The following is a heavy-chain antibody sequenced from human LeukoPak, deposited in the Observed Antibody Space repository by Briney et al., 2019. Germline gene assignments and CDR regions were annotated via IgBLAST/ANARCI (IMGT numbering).Heavy chain of an antibody. CDR1: GYTFTSYG. J-gene: IGHJ6*02. V-gene: IGHV1-18*01. D-gene: IGHD2-15*01. CDR3: ARDRIVVVPYGMDV. CDR2: ISAYNGNT. Sequence: ASVKVSCTASGYTFTSYGISWVRQAPGQGLEWMGWISAYNGNTNYAQKLQGRVTMTTDTSTSTAYMELRSLRSDDTAVYYCARDRIVVVPYGMDVWGQGTTVTVSS.